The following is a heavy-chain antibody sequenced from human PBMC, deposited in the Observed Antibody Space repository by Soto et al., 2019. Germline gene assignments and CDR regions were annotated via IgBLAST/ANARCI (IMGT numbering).Heavy chain of an antibody. CDR3: ARGIEGWYQGRYYYGMDV. J-gene: IGHJ6*02. D-gene: IGHD6-19*01. Sequence: PGGSLRRSCAASGFTFSSYWMSWVRQAPGKGLEWVANIKQDGSEKYYVDSVKGRFTISRDNAKNSLYLQMNSLRAEDTAVYYCARGIEGWYQGRYYYGMDVWGQGTTVTVSS. CDR2: IKQDGSEK. CDR1: GFTFSSYW. V-gene: IGHV3-7*01.